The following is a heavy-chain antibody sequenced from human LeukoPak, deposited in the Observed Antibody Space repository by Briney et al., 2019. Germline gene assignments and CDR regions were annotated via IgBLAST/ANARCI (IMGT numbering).Heavy chain of an antibody. CDR2: INPNSGDT. J-gene: IGHJ4*02. Sequence: ASVKVSCKASGYTFTDYYLHWVRQAPGQGFEWMGWINPNSGDTNYAQKFQGRVTMTRDTSISTAHMEMSRLRSDDTAVYYCARANFLYCTSTTCLFDYWGQGTLVTVSS. D-gene: IGHD2-2*01. CDR3: ARANFLYCTSTTCLFDY. CDR1: GYTFTDYY. V-gene: IGHV1-2*02.